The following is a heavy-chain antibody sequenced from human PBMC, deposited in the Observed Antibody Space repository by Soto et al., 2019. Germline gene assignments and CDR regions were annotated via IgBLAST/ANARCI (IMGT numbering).Heavy chain of an antibody. V-gene: IGHV3-48*03. CDR1: GFIFSTYE. D-gene: IGHD3-22*01. Sequence: PGGSLRLSCAASGFIFSTYEMIWVRQAPGKGLEWISYISISGTTIYYADSVKGRFTISRDNAKNSLYLQMNSLWDEDTAVYYCAREDDSGGYRFGLWGQGTLVTVPQ. CDR2: ISISGTTI. CDR3: AREDDSGGYRFGL. J-gene: IGHJ4*02.